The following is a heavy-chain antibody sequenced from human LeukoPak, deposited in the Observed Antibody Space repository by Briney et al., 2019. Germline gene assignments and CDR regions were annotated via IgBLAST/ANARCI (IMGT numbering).Heavy chain of an antibody. J-gene: IGHJ4*02. Sequence: ASETLSLTCAVYGGSFSGYYWSWIRQPPGKGLEWIGEINHSGSTNYNPSLKSRVTISVDTSKNQFSLKLSSVTAADTAVYYCARMWLPGVWSADYSYFDYWGQGTLVTVSS. CDR3: ARMWLPGVWSADYSYFDY. CDR1: GGSFSGYY. D-gene: IGHD3-3*01. V-gene: IGHV4-34*01. CDR2: INHSGST.